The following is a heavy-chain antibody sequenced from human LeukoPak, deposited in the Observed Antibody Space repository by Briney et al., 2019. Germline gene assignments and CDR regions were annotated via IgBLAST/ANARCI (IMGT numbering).Heavy chain of an antibody. J-gene: IGHJ5*02. CDR3: ARDVRYSSSWYNWFDP. Sequence: SETLSLTCAVYGGSFSGYYWSWIRQPAGKGLEWIGRIYTSGSTNYNPSLKSRVTISVDTSKNQFSLKLSSVTAADTAVYYCARDVRYSSSWYNWFDPWGQGTLVTVSS. CDR2: IYTSGST. D-gene: IGHD6-13*01. CDR1: GGSFSGYY. V-gene: IGHV4-4*07.